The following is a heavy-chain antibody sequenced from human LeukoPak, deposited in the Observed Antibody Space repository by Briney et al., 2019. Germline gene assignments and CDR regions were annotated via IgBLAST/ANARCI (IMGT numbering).Heavy chain of an antibody. J-gene: IGHJ4*02. CDR1: GDSISSSTYY. CDR2: FYKSGST. D-gene: IGHD1-26*01. CDR3: ARHRGQWELLDY. V-gene: IGHV4-39*01. Sequence: PSETLSLTCTVSGDSISSSTYYWAWIRQPPGKGLEWTGSFYKSGSTYYNPSLKSRVTISVDTSKNQFSLKLTSVTAADTAVYYCARHRGQWELLDYWGQGTLVTVSA.